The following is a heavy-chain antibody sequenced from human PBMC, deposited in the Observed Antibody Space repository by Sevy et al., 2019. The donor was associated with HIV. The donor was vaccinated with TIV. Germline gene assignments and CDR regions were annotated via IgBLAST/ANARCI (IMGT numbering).Heavy chain of an antibody. D-gene: IGHD1-26*01. J-gene: IGHJ3*02. CDR3: ATVLGAGAAGAFEI. CDR1: GFSFKNVW. Sequence: GGSLRLSCAGSGFSFKNVWMTWVRQTPGKGLEWVGQAKRKSDGGSLDYGSPVNGRFTISRDDSKDMLYLQMSSLKTEDTGVYYCATVLGAGAAGAFEIWGQGTMVTVSS. V-gene: IGHV3-15*01. CDR2: AKRKSDGGSL.